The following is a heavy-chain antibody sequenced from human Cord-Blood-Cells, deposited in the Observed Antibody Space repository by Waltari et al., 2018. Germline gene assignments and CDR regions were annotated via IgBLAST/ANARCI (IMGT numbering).Heavy chain of an antibody. Sequence: QVQLVQSGAEVKKPGSSVKVSCKASGGTFSSSAISWVRRAPGQGLEWMGGIIPIFGTANYAQKFQGRVTITADESTSTAYMELSSLRSEDTAVYYCARGGEENWGGAFDIWGQGTMVTVSS. CDR3: ARGGEENWGGAFDI. CDR2: IIPIFGTA. CDR1: GGTFSSSA. D-gene: IGHD7-27*01. V-gene: IGHV1-69*01. J-gene: IGHJ3*02.